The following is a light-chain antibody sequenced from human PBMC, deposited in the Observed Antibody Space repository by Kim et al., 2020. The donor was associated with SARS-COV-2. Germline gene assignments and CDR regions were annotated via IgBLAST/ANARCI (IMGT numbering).Light chain of an antibody. J-gene: IGKJ2*01. CDR1: QDIGNY. Sequence: DIQMTQSPSSLSASVGDRITITCRASQDIGNYLNWFQQKLGKVPKLLMYDASNLQTGVPSRFSGSGSGTDFTFTITSLQPEDFATYYCQQYASFPYTFGQGTKLEI. CDR2: DAS. V-gene: IGKV1-33*01. CDR3: QQYASFPYT.